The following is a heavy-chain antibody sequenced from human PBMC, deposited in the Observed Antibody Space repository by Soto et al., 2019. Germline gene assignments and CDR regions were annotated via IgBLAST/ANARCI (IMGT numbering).Heavy chain of an antibody. V-gene: IGHV2-5*02. D-gene: IGHD6-6*01. CDR3: ARYSSSWGLDV. CDR1: GFSLSTTGVG. CDR2: IYWDDEK. Sequence: QITLKESGPTLVKPTQTLTLTCTFSGFSLSTTGVGVGWIRQPPGKALEWLALIYWDDEKRYSPSLKCRLTITKDTFNNQVVLTMTNMDPVDTATYYCARYSSSWGLDVWGKGTTVTVSS. J-gene: IGHJ6*04.